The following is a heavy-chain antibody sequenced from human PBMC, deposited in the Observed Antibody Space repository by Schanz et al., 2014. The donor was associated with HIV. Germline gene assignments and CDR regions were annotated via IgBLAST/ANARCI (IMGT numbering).Heavy chain of an antibody. CDR1: VFTLKTYA. D-gene: IGHD3-16*01. CDR3: AKTIIPTDWAPYTYSFDY. Sequence: EVQLLESGGGLKQPGGSLRLSCVVSVFTLKTYAMTWVRQAPGKGLEWVSGISISGHSTYYADSVKGRFTISRDISKNTLYLQMNSLRAEDTAVYYCAKTIIPTDWAPYTYSFDYWGQGTLVTVSS. V-gene: IGHV3-23*01. J-gene: IGHJ4*02. CDR2: ISISGHST.